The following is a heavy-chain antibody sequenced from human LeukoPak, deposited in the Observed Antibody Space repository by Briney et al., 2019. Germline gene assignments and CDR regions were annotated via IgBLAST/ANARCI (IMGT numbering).Heavy chain of an antibody. D-gene: IGHD2-15*01. CDR1: GFTFSSYS. Sequence: PGGSLRLSCAASGFTFSSYSMNWVRQAPGKGLEWVSYISSSSSTIYYADSVKGRFTISRDNAKNSLYLQMNSLRAEDTAVYYCAREYEGYCSGGSCFRGTYNWFDPWGQGTLVTVSS. CDR3: AREYEGYCSGGSCFRGTYNWFDP. V-gene: IGHV3-48*01. J-gene: IGHJ5*02. CDR2: ISSSSSTI.